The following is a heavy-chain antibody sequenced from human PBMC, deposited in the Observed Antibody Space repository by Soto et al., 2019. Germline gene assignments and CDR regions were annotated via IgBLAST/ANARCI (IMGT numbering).Heavy chain of an antibody. V-gene: IGHV1-3*01. Sequence: ASVKVSCKASGYTFTSYAMHWVRQAPGQRLEWMGWINAGNGNTKYSRKFQGRVTITRDTSASTAYMELSSLRSEDTAVYYCARVGCDFWSGYYGYYYYYGMDVWGQGTTVTVSS. CDR2: INAGNGNT. D-gene: IGHD3-3*01. CDR1: GYTFTSYA. CDR3: ARVGCDFWSGYYGYYYYYGMDV. J-gene: IGHJ6*02.